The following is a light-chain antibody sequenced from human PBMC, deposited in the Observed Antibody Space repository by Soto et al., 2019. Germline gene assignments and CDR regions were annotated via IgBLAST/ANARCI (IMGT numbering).Light chain of an antibody. CDR3: QQYGSSRT. J-gene: IGKJ1*01. CDR2: GAS. CDR1: QSVSSSY. Sequence: EIVLTQSPGTLSLSPGERATLSCRASQSVSSSYLAWYQQKPGQAPRLLIYGASSRATGIPDRFSGSGSGTDFTLTIGGLEPEDFAVYYCQQYGSSRTFGQGTKVDIK. V-gene: IGKV3-20*01.